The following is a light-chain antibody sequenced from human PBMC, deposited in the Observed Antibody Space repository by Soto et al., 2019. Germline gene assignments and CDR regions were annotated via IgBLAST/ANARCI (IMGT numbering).Light chain of an antibody. Sequence: DIVMTQSPDSLAVSLGERATINCKSSQSILYSSNNKNYLAWYRQKPGQSPKLVIYWASTRESGVPDRFSGSGSETNFTLTISSLQAEDVAVYYCQQYYDTPNTFGQGTKLEIK. V-gene: IGKV4-1*01. CDR2: WAS. J-gene: IGKJ2*01. CDR1: QSILYSSNNKNY. CDR3: QQYYDTPNT.